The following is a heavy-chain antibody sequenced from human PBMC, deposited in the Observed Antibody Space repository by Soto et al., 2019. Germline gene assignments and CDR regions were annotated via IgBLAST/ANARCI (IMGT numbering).Heavy chain of an antibody. CDR3: AASVTYYDFWSGYYKVGDAFDI. D-gene: IGHD3-3*01. V-gene: IGHV4-59*08. Sequence: PSETRSLACTVCGGSISSYYWSWIRQPPGKGLEWIGYIYYSGSTNYNPSLKSRVTISVDTSKNQFSLKLSSVTAADTAVYYCAASVTYYDFWSGYYKVGDAFDIWGQGTMVTVSS. J-gene: IGHJ3*02. CDR1: GGSISSYY. CDR2: IYYSGST.